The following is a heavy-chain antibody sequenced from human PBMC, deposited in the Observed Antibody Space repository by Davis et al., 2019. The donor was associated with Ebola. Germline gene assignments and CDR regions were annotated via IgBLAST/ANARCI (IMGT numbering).Heavy chain of an antibody. CDR1: GFTFSDYY. Sequence: GESLKISCAASGFTFSDYYMSWIRQAPGKGLEWVSYISSSGSTIYYADSVKGRFTISRDNAKNTLYLQMNSLRAEDTAVYYCSRVDGYTQVEYFQHWGQGTLVTVSS. CDR3: SRVDGYTQVEYFQH. D-gene: IGHD5-24*01. J-gene: IGHJ1*01. CDR2: ISSSGSTI. V-gene: IGHV3-11*04.